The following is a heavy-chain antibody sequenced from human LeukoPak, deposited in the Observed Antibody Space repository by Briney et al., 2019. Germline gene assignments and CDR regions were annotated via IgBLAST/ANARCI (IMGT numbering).Heavy chain of an antibody. D-gene: IGHD3-3*01. Sequence: GGSLRLSCAASGFTFSSYGMHWVRQAPGKGLEWVTFIRYDGSNKYYTDSVKARFTNSRDNSKNTLYLQMNSLRAEDTAVYYCANAAHYDFWSGYDYWGQGTVVTVSS. V-gene: IGHV3-30*02. J-gene: IGHJ4*02. CDR2: IRYDGSNK. CDR3: ANAAHYDFWSGYDY. CDR1: GFTFSSYG.